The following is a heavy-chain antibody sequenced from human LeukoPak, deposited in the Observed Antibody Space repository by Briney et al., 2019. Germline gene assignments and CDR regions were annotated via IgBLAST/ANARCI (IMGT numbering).Heavy chain of an antibody. V-gene: IGHV3-23*01. CDR2: ISGSGGST. Sequence: GGSLRLSCAASGLTFSSYGMSWVRQAPGKGLEWVSAISGSGGSTYYADSVKGRFTISRDNSKNTLYLQMNSLRAEDTAVYYCAKYDSSDYYWAYFDYWGQGTLVTVSS. CDR1: GLTFSSYG. CDR3: AKYDSSDYYWAYFDY. J-gene: IGHJ4*02. D-gene: IGHD3-22*01.